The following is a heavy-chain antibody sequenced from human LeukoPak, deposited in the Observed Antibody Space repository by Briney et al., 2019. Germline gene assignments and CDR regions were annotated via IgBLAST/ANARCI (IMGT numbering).Heavy chain of an antibody. CDR2: ISGSGGST. Sequence: GGSLRLSCAASGFTFSSYAMSWVRQAPGKGLEWVSAISGSGGSTYYADSVKGRFTISRDNSKNTLYLQMNSLRAQDTAVYYCAKYDGGNSGVDYWGQGTLVTVSS. J-gene: IGHJ4*02. CDR3: AKYDGGNSGVDY. V-gene: IGHV3-23*01. D-gene: IGHD4-23*01. CDR1: GFTFSSYA.